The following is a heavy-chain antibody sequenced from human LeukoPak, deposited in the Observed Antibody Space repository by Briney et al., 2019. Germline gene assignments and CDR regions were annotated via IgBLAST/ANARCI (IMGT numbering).Heavy chain of an antibody. J-gene: IGHJ4*02. CDR3: ARAGGWTYYYDY. Sequence: SETLSLTCTVSGGSLNSYYWNWIRQPPGKGLEWIGYIYYSGSTNYNPSLKSRVTISVDTSENQFSLKLSSVTAADTAVYYCARAGGWTYYYDYWGRGTLVTVSS. CDR1: GGSLNSYY. D-gene: IGHD3/OR15-3a*01. CDR2: IYYSGST. V-gene: IGHV4-59*01.